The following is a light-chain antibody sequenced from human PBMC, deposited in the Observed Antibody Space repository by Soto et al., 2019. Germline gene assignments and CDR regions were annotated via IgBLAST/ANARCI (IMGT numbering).Light chain of an antibody. CDR1: QDISNY. CDR3: QQYDIPPFT. J-gene: IGKJ3*01. Sequence: DIQMTQSPSSLSASVGDRVTITCQASQDISNYLNWYQQKPGKAPKLLIYDASNLETGVPSRFSGSGSGTDFTFTSSSLQPEDIATYYCQQYDIPPFTFGPGTKVDI. CDR2: DAS. V-gene: IGKV1-33*01.